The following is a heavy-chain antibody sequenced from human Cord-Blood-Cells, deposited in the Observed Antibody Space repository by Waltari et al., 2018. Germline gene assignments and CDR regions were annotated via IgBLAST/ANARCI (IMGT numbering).Heavy chain of an antibody. Sequence: QVQLVQSGAEVKKPGSSVKVSCKASGGTFSSYAINWVRQAPGQGLEWMGRIIPILGIANYAQKFQGRVTITADKSTSTAYMELSSLRSEDTAVYYCAREKVAGSGGAFDIWGQGTMVTVSS. J-gene: IGHJ3*02. V-gene: IGHV1-69*09. D-gene: IGHD3-10*01. CDR2: IIPILGIA. CDR3: AREKVAGSGGAFDI. CDR1: GGTFSSYA.